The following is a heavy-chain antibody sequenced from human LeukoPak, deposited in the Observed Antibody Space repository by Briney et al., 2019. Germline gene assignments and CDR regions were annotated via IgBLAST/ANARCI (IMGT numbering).Heavy chain of an antibody. D-gene: IGHD3-22*01. V-gene: IGHV4-31*03. CDR2: IYYSGST. J-gene: IGHJ3*02. Sequence: SETLSLTCTVSGGSISSGGYYWSWIRQHPGKGLEWIGYIYYSGSTYYNPSLKSRVTISVDTSKNQFSLKLSSVTAADTAVYYYARFSDSSGYYGESAAFDIWGQGTMVTVSS. CDR3: ARFSDSSGYYGESAAFDI. CDR1: GGSISSGGYY.